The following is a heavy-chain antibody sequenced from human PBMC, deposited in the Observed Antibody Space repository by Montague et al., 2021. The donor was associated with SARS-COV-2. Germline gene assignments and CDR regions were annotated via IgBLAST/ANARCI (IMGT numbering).Heavy chain of an antibody. J-gene: IGHJ4*02. CDR1: GFIFSDYA. V-gene: IGHV3-23*05. D-gene: IGHD2-2*03. CDR3: VTWIRNHFDY. Sequence: SLRLSCVACGFIFSDYAMHWVRQAPAKGLKWVATIYYHDGVHKHXPGSVEGRFTISRDNSRNTVYLQMHSLTAADTAVYFCVTWIRNHFDYWGQGTPVSVSS. CDR2: IYYHDGVHK.